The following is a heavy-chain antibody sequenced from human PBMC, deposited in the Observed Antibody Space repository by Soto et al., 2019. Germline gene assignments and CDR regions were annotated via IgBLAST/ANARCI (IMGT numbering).Heavy chain of an antibody. Sequence: QVQLQEMGPGLVKPSQTLTITCTVSGDSVNSAYWSWIRQLPGKGLEWMGNIYHTGRTFYNPSLKSRVAIAIDTSKPLFSLKMRSVTAADTAVYYGARTNAYNSSFFDAWGLGTVVTVSS. D-gene: IGHD6-6*01. CDR2: IYHTGRT. V-gene: IGHV4-31*03. CDR1: GDSVNSAY. J-gene: IGHJ4*02. CDR3: ARTNAYNSSFFDA.